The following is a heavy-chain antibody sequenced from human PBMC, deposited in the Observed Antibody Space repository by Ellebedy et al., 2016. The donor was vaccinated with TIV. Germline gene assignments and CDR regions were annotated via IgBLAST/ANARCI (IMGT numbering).Heavy chain of an antibody. CDR3: AVLIAAGTVHLFNP. Sequence: SETLSLXXAVYGGSFSRYYWSWIRQPPGKGLEWIGEINHSGITNYNPSLKSRVTISGDTSKNQFSLKLSSVTAADTAVYYCAVLIAAGTVHLFNPWGQGTLVTVSS. D-gene: IGHD6-13*01. V-gene: IGHV4-34*01. CDR2: INHSGIT. CDR1: GGSFSRYY. J-gene: IGHJ5*02.